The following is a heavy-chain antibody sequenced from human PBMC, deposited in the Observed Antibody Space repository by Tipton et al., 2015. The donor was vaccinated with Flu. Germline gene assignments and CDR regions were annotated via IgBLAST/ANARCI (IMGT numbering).Heavy chain of an antibody. J-gene: IGHJ4*02. V-gene: IGHV3-48*03. D-gene: IGHD7-27*01. CDR2: IINSGSTV. CDR1: GFSINNHE. CDR3: ATLTGDDY. Sequence: SLRLSCAASGFSINNHEMNWVRQAPGKGLEWVSYIINSGSTVYYADSVKGRFTISRDNAQNSLYLQMNSLRAEDTAIYYCATLTGDDYWGQGIMVTVSS.